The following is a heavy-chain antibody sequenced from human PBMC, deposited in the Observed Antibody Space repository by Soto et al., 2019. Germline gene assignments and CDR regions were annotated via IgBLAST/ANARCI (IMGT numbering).Heavy chain of an antibody. D-gene: IGHD3-10*01. Sequence: SETLSLTCAVSGGSISSGGYSWSWIRQPPGKGLEWIGYIYHSGSPYYNPSLKSRVTISVDRSKNQFSLKLSSVTAADTAVYYCARDGAYLWGAFDIWGQGTMVTVSS. V-gene: IGHV4-30-2*01. CDR3: ARDGAYLWGAFDI. CDR1: GGSISSGGYS. CDR2: IYHSGSP. J-gene: IGHJ3*02.